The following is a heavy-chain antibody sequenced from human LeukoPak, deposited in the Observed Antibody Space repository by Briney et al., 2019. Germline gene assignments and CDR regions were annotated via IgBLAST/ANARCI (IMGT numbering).Heavy chain of an antibody. CDR2: ISYDGSNK. D-gene: IGHD4-17*01. Sequence: GGSLRLSCAASGFTFSSYAMHWVRQAPGKGLEWVAVISYDGSNKYYADSVKGRFTISRDNSKNTLYLQMNSLRAEDTAVYYCARDSTGPHDYGLTDYWGQGTLVTVSS. CDR3: ARDSTGPHDYGLTDY. CDR1: GFTFSSYA. J-gene: IGHJ4*02. V-gene: IGHV3-30-3*01.